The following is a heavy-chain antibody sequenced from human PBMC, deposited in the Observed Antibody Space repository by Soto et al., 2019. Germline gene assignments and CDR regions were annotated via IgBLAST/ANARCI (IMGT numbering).Heavy chain of an antibody. Sequence: LRLSCAASGFTFSSYPIHCVRQAPGKGLEWVAVITKDGSNEYYADSVRGRFTISRDNSKNTLYLQMNSLRSEDTAVYYCATGAAFYYDTSRYWGQG. CDR3: ATGAAFYYDTSRY. V-gene: IGHV3-30-3*01. J-gene: IGHJ4*02. CDR2: ITKDGSNE. CDR1: GFTFSSYP. D-gene: IGHD3-22*01.